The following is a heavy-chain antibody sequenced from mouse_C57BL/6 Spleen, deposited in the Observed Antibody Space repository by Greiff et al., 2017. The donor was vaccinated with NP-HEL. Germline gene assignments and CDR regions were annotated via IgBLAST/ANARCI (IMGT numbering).Heavy chain of an antibody. CDR1: GYTFTDYY. D-gene: IGHD1-1*01. CDR2: INPYNGGT. J-gene: IGHJ4*01. Sequence: EVQLQQSGPVLVKPGASVKMSCKASGYTFTDYYMNWVKQSHGKSLEWIGVINPYNGGTSYNQKFKGKATLTVDKSSSTAYMELNSLTSEDSAVYYCARVLLLRYRAMDYWGQGTSVTVSS. V-gene: IGHV1-19*01. CDR3: ARVLLLRYRAMDY.